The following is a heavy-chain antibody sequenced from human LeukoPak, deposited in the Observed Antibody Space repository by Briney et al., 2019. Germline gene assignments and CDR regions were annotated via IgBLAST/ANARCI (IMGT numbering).Heavy chain of an antibody. CDR2: IWYDGSNK. D-gene: IGHD2-2*01. Sequence: PGRSLRLSCAASGFTFSSYGMHWVRQAPGQGLEWVAVIWYDGSNKYYADSVKGRFTISRDNSKNTLYLQMNSLRAEDTAVYYCARDPSILTAAIDNWFDPWGQGTLVTVSS. J-gene: IGHJ5*01. V-gene: IGHV3-33*01. CDR1: GFTFSSYG. CDR3: ARDPSILTAAIDNWFDP.